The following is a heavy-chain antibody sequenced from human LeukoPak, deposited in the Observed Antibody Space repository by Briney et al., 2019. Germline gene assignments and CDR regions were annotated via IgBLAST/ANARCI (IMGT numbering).Heavy chain of an antibody. D-gene: IGHD6-13*01. J-gene: IGHJ4*02. Sequence: SETLSLTCAVYGGSFSGYYWSWIRHPSGKGLEWIGEINHSGSTNYNPSLKSRVTISVDTSKNQFSLELSSVTAADTAVYYCARGHRSSWYSDYWGQGTLVTVSS. CDR1: GGSFSGYY. CDR3: ARGHRSSWYSDY. V-gene: IGHV4-34*01. CDR2: INHSGST.